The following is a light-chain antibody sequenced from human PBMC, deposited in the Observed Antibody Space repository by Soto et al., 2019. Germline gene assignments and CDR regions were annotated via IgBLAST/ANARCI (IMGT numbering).Light chain of an antibody. V-gene: IGLV2-18*02. CDR3: SSYITSSTLL. CDR1: SSDVGSSYNR. CDR2: EVS. Sequence: QSALTQPPSVSGSPGQSVTISCTGTSSDVGSSYNRVSWYQQPPDTAPKLMIYEVSNRPSGVPDRFSGSKSGNTASLTISRLQAEDDADYYCSSYITSSTLLFGGGTKLTVL. J-gene: IGLJ2*01.